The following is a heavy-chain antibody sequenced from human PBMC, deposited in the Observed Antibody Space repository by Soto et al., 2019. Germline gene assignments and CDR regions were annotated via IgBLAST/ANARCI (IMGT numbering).Heavy chain of an antibody. J-gene: IGHJ4*02. D-gene: IGHD3-22*01. CDR1: EIRLTTDT. V-gene: IGHV3-21*01. CDR3: VRARATDSRPDY. CDR2: ISRIHI. Sequence: GGSLRLSCVTSEIRLTTDTMNWVRQAPGKGLEWVASISRIHIDYGDSVKGRFTISRDDAKNSVYLQMSDLRVGDTAVYYCVRARATDSRPDYWGQGTLVTVSS.